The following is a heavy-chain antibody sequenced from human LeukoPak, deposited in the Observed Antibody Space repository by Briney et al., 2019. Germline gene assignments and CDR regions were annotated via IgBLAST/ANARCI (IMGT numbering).Heavy chain of an antibody. CDR3: AREPLPIVVVVAAVYGMDV. V-gene: IGHV1-18*01. CDR2: ISAYNGNT. D-gene: IGHD2-15*01. J-gene: IGHJ6*02. Sequence: ASVKVSCKASGGTFTSYGISWVRQAPGQGLEWMGWISAYNGNTNYAQKLQGRVTMTTDTSTSTAYMELRSLRSDDTAVYYCAREPLPIVVVVAAVYGMDVWGQGTTVTVSS. CDR1: GGTFTSYG.